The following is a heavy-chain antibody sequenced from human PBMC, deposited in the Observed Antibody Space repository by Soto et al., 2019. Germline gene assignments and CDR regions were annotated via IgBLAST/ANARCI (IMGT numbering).Heavy chain of an antibody. J-gene: IGHJ6*02. CDR2: ITTTSSTM. D-gene: IGHD3-22*01. Sequence: LRLSCTPSGFIFSDYSMNWVRQAPGKGLEWISYITTTSSTMYYADSVKGRFTISRDNAKNSLYLQMNSLRDEDTAVYYCARDSSGRQYYGMDVWGQGTTVTVSS. V-gene: IGHV3-48*02. CDR1: GFIFSDYS. CDR3: ARDSSGRQYYGMDV.